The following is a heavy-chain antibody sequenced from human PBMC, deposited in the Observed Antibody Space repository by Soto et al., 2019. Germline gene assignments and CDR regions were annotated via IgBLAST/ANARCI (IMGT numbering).Heavy chain of an antibody. CDR3: AGGYSGSPR. Sequence: EVQLVESGGDLVQPGGSLRLSCAASGFTFSSSWMYWVRQAPGKGLVSVSRISPDGSTTTYADSVKGRFTISRDNAKNTLYLQMNSLRDEDTAVYYCAGGYSGSPRWGQGTLVTVSS. V-gene: IGHV3-74*01. CDR2: ISPDGSTT. J-gene: IGHJ4*02. CDR1: GFTFSSSW. D-gene: IGHD3-10*01.